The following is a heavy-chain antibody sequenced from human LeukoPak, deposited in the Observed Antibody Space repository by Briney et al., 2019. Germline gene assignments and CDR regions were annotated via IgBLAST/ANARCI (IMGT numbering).Heavy chain of an antibody. CDR2: IYPRDGST. CDR1: GYSFTRNY. CDR3: ARDQEAFDY. J-gene: IGHJ4*02. Sequence: GASVKVSCKASGYSFTRNYIHWVRQAPGQGLEWMGMIYPRDGSTSYAQKFQGRVTVTRDPSTSTVHMELSGLRSEDTAVYYCARDQEAFDYWGQGTLVTVSS. V-gene: IGHV1-46*01.